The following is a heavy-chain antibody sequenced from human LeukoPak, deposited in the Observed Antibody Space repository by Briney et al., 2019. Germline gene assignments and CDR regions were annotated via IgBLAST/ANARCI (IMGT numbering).Heavy chain of an antibody. CDR3: AKDDISAVVTANSGY. CDR1: GFTFSSYA. CDR2: ISGSGGST. D-gene: IGHD2-21*02. J-gene: IGHJ4*02. Sequence: GGSLRLSCAASGFTFSSYAMSWVRQAPGKGLEWVSAISGSGGSTYYADSVKGRFTISRDNSKNTLYLQMNSLRAEDTAVYYCAKDDISAVVTANSGYWGQGTLVTVSS. V-gene: IGHV3-23*01.